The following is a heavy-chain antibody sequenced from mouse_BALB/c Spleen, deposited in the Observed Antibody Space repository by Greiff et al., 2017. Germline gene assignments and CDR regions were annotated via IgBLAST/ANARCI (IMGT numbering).Heavy chain of an antibody. Sequence: QVQLKESGAELVRPGASVTLSCKASGYTFTDYEMHWVKQTPVHGLEWIGAIDPETGGTAYNQKFKGKATLTADKSSSTAYMELRSLTSEDSAVYYCTRSGWDGAYWGQGTLVTVSA. D-gene: IGHD4-1*01. CDR1: GYTFTDYE. CDR2: IDPETGGT. CDR3: TRSGWDGAY. J-gene: IGHJ3*01. V-gene: IGHV1-15*01.